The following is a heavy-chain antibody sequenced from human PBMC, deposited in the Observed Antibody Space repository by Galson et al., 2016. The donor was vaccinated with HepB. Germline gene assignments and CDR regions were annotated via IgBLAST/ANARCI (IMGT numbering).Heavy chain of an antibody. J-gene: IGHJ6*02. CDR2: IKKKTAGGTA. Sequence: SLRLSCAASGFTFSNAWMGWVRQAPGKGLEWVGRIKKKTAGGTADYADPVKGRFTISRDDSTNTLYLQMESLKIEDTAMYFCTTDKDYYFYNMDVWGQGTTVTVSS. CDR3: TTDKDYYFYNMDV. CDR1: GFTFSNAW. V-gene: IGHV3-15*01.